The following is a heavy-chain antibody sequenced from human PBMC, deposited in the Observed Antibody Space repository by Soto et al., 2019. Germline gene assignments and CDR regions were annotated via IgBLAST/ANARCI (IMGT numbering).Heavy chain of an antibody. CDR1: GLSLSTSEMG. CDR2: IYWDDNK. CDR3: THRTRFGDFDS. D-gene: IGHD3-10*02. Sequence: QITLKESGPPLVKPTQTLTLTCTFSGLSLSTSEMGVGWVRQSPGKALEWLALIYWDDNKRFSPSLRSRLTITKDTSKNQVVLTMTNMDPVDTATYYCTHRTRFGDFDSWGQGTLVTVSS. J-gene: IGHJ4*02. V-gene: IGHV2-5*02.